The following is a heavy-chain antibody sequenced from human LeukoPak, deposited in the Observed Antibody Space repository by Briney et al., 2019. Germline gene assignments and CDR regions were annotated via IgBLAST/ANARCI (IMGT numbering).Heavy chain of an antibody. CDR1: GFTFNTYW. D-gene: IGHD6-19*01. Sequence: GGSLRLSCAASGFTFNTYWMNWVRQAPGERLEWVASMNQDGTEKYYVDSVKGRFTISRDNAKNSLYLQMNSLRAEDTAVYYCARDLVGSSGWDDAFDIWGQGTMVTVSS. CDR3: ARDLVGSSGWDDAFDI. J-gene: IGHJ3*02. V-gene: IGHV3-7*03. CDR2: MNQDGTEK.